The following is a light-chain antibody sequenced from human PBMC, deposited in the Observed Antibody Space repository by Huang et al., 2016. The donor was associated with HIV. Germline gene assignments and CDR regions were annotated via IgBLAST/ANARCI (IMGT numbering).Light chain of an antibody. CDR1: QGISSD. J-gene: IGKJ5*01. CDR3: QQYTTWPPIT. CDR2: VAS. Sequence: EIVMTQSPATLSLSPGERATLSCRASQGISSDLAWYQQKPGQAPRLLIYVASTRATGIPARFSGSGSGTEFTLTISSLQSEDFALYYCQQYTTWPPITFGQGTRLEIK. V-gene: IGKV3-15*01.